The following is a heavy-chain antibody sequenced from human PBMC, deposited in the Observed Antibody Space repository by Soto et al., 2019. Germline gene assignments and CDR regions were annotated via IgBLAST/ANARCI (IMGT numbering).Heavy chain of an antibody. CDR2: INAGNGKA. CDR3: ARDLAGSGYYYVSLFDP. J-gene: IGHJ5*02. V-gene: IGHV1-3*01. D-gene: IGHD3-22*01. CDR1: GYTFTSYA. Sequence: ASVKVSCKASGYTFTSYAMHWVRQAPGQRLEWMGWINAGNGKAKYSQKFQGRVTITGDTSASTAYMELSSLRSEDTAVYYCARDLAGSGYYYVSLFDPWGQGTLVTVSS.